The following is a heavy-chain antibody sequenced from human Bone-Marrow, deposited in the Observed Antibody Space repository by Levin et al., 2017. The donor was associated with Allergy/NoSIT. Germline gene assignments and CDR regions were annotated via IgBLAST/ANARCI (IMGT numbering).Heavy chain of an antibody. Sequence: PGGSLRLSCKASGGTFSSYTISWVRQAPGQGLEWMGRIIPILGIANYAQKFQGRVTITADKSTSTAYMELSSLRSEDTAVYYCARVRGSYCSSTSCPYYYYYGMDVWGQGTTVTVSS. D-gene: IGHD2-2*01. CDR3: ARVRGSYCSSTSCPYYYYYGMDV. J-gene: IGHJ6*02. CDR2: IIPILGIA. CDR1: GGTFSSYT. V-gene: IGHV1-69*02.